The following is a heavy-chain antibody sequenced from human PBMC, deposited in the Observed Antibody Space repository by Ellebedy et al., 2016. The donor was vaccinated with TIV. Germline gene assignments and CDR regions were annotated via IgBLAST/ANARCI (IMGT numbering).Heavy chain of an antibody. Sequence: GESLKISCEASGFTFSSFGMHRVRPALGTGLEWVAVIWYDGSTQYSADYVKGRFTIARDNSKNTLYLQKNSLRAEDTAVYSCAKAPIETWRGVICYPFDNWGLGTLVTVSS. D-gene: IGHD2-15*01. CDR1: GFTFSSFG. J-gene: IGHJ4*02. V-gene: IGHV3-33*06. CDR3: AKAPIETWRGVICYPFDN. CDR2: IWYDGSTQ.